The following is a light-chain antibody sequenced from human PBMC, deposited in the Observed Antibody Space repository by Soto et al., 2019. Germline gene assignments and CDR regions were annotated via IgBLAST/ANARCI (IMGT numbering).Light chain of an antibody. Sequence: QSALTQPASVSGSQGQSITISCTGSNDDVGGYDYVSWYQHHPGKAPKLLIFDVNNRPSGVSDRFSGSKSGDTASLTISGLQADDEADYYCQSYDSSLNGLIFGGGTKLTVL. V-gene: IGLV2-14*01. CDR1: NDDVGGYDY. J-gene: IGLJ2*01. CDR3: QSYDSSLNGLI. CDR2: DVN.